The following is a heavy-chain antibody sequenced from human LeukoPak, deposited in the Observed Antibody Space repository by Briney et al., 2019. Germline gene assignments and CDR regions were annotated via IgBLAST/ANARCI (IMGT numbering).Heavy chain of an antibody. CDR3: ARDANSWGYESSEAAGGTMDY. J-gene: IGHJ4*02. D-gene: IGHD3-22*01. CDR2: IRYDGSNK. V-gene: IGHV3-30*02. CDR1: GFTFSSYG. Sequence: GGSLRLSCAASGFTFSSYGMHWVRQAPGKGLEWVAFIRYDGSNKYYADSVKGRFTISRDNSKNTLYLQMNSLRAEDTAVYYCARDANSWGYESSEAAGGTMDYWGQGTLVTVSS.